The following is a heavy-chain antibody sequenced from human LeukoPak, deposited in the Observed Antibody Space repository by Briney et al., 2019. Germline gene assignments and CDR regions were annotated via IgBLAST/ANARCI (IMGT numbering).Heavy chain of an antibody. J-gene: IGHJ5*02. Sequence: SETLSLTCLVSSGSVSSYYWTWIRQPPGKGLEWIGDISYSGSASYNPSLRSRVTISVDTSTNQFSLTLGSVTAADTAVYYCATEAECSGGSCYSYGWFDHWGQGTQVIVSS. CDR1: SGSVSSYY. D-gene: IGHD2-15*01. CDR2: ISYSGSA. V-gene: IGHV4-59*02. CDR3: ATEAECSGGSCYSYGWFDH.